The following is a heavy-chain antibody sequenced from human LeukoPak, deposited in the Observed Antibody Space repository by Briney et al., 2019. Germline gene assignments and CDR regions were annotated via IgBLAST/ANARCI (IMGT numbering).Heavy chain of an antibody. V-gene: IGHV3-7*03. J-gene: IGHJ4*02. CDR1: GFTFTTYW. CDR2: IKQDGNEK. D-gene: IGHD6-13*01. CDR3: AKGYSQGFDY. Sequence: GGSLRLSCAASGFTFTTYWMSWVRQAPGKGLEWVANIKQDGNEKYYVDSVKGRFTISRDNAKNSLYLQMNSLRAEDTAVYYCAKGYSQGFDYWGQGTLVTVSS.